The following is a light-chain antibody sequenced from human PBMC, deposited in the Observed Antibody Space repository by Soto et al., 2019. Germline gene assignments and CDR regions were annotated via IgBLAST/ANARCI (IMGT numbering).Light chain of an antibody. Sequence: DIQMTQSPSSLSGSAGDRVTITCRASQSISGYLNWYQQKPGKAPKVLMYGTSILQTGVSSRFSGSGSGIDFTLTINSLQPEDFATYYCQQSYSTPWTFGQGTKVEIK. CDR3: QQSYSTPWT. CDR1: QSISGY. CDR2: GTS. J-gene: IGKJ1*01. V-gene: IGKV1-39*01.